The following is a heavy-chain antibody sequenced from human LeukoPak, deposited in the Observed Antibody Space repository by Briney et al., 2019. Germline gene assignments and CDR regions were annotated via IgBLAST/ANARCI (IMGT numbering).Heavy chain of an antibody. V-gene: IGHV3-23*01. CDR3: AKAATGYSYGVMDV. CDR1: GFPVSSYA. Sequence: GGSLRFSCAASGFPVSSYAMSWVRQAPGKGLEWVSAMSGSGGSTYYADSVKGRITISRDNSKNTLYLQMNSLRAEDTAVYYCAKAATGYSYGVMDVWGKGTTVTVSS. D-gene: IGHD5-18*01. J-gene: IGHJ6*04. CDR2: MSGSGGST.